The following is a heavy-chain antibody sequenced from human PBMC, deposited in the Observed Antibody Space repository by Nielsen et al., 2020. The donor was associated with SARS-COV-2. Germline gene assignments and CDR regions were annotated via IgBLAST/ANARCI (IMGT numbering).Heavy chain of an antibody. V-gene: IGHV3-23*03. J-gene: IGHJ4*02. CDR3: AKLRSSSSDY. D-gene: IGHD6-13*01. CDR1: GFTISSYA. CDR2: IYSGGSST. Sequence: GGSLRLSCAASGFTISSYAMSWVRQAPGKGLEWVSVIYSGGSSTYYADSVKGRFTISRDNSKNTLYLQMNSLRAEDTAVYYCAKLRSSSSDYWGQGTLVTVSS.